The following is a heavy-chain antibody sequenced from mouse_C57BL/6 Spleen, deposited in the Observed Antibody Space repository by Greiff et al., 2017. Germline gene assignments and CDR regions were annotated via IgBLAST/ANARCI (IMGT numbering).Heavy chain of an antibody. D-gene: IGHD3-1*01. Sequence: EVKLVESGGDLVKPGGSLKLSCAASGFTFSSYGMSWVRQTPDQRLEWVATISSGGSYTYYPDSVKGRFIISRDNAKNTLYLRMSSLKSEDTAMYYCARHGSGTEYAYWGQGTLVTVSA. CDR2: ISSGGSYT. J-gene: IGHJ3*01. CDR1: GFTFSSYG. V-gene: IGHV5-6*01. CDR3: ARHGSGTEYAY.